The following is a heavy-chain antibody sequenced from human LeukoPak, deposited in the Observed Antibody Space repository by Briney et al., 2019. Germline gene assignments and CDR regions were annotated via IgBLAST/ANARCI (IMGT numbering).Heavy chain of an antibody. J-gene: IGHJ3*02. V-gene: IGHV4-59*08. CDR3: ASHTPAYCGGDCYYGAFDI. D-gene: IGHD2-21*02. Sequence: KPSETLSPTWTLAAGSISSYYWSWIRHPPGKGLGWNGYIYYSGSTNYNPSLKSRVTISVDTSKNQFSLKLSSVTAADTAVYYCASHTPAYCGGDCYYGAFDIWGQGTMVTVSS. CDR2: IYYSGST. CDR1: AGSISSYY.